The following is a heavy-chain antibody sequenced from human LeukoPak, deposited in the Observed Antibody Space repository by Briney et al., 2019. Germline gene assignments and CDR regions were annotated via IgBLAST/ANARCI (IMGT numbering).Heavy chain of an antibody. CDR1: GGSISSYY. D-gene: IGHD3-22*01. Sequence: PSETLSLTCTVSGGSISSYYWTWIRQPPGKGLEWIGYIDYSGSTNYNPSLKSRVTISVDTSKNKFSLKLDSVTAADTAVYYCARARHCDRSGYHRAFDYWGQGTLVTVSS. J-gene: IGHJ4*02. CDR3: ARARHCDRSGYHRAFDY. V-gene: IGHV4-59*01. CDR2: IDYSGST.